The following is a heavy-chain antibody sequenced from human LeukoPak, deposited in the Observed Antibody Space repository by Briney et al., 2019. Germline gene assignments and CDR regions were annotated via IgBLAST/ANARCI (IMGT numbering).Heavy chain of an antibody. Sequence: ASVKVSCKASGYTFTGYYMHWVRQAPGQGLEWMGWIIPNSGATNYAQNLQGRVTITRDTSISTACMELKRLTSDDTAVYYCARQLGATSRDYWGQGTLVTVSS. CDR1: GYTFTGYY. V-gene: IGHV1-2*02. J-gene: IGHJ4*02. D-gene: IGHD1-26*01. CDR2: IIPNSGAT. CDR3: ARQLGATSRDY.